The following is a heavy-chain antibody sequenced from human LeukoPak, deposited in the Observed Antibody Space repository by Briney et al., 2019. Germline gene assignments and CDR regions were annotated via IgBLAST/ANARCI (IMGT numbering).Heavy chain of an antibody. V-gene: IGHV3-64*01. J-gene: IGHJ4*02. D-gene: IGHD2-2*01. CDR3: ARGPDLYCSSTSCYASDY. CDR1: GFTFSSYA. Sequence: GGSLRLSCAASGFTFSSYAMHWVRQAPGKGLEYVSAICSNGGSTYYANSVKGRFTISRDNSKNTLYLKMGSLRAEDMAVYYWARGPDLYCSSTSCYASDYWGQGTLVTVSS. CDR2: ICSNGGST.